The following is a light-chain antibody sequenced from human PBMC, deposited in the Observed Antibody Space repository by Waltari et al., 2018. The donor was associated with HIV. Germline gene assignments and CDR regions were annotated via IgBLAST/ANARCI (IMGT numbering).Light chain of an antibody. CDR3: QQSYSTPWT. Sequence: DIQMTQSPSSLSASVGDRVTITCRASQSISSYLNWYQQKPGKAPKLLIYAAYSLQSWVPSRFSGSGSGTDFTLTISSLQPEDFATYYCQQSYSTPWTFGQGTKVEIK. V-gene: IGKV1-39*01. CDR2: AAY. CDR1: QSISSY. J-gene: IGKJ1*01.